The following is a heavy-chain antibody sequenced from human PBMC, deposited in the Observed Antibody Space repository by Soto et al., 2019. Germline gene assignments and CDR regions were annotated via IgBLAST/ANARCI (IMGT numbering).Heavy chain of an antibody. J-gene: IGHJ6*03. D-gene: IGHD2-2*01. CDR1: GFTFSSYX. CDR2: ISGSGGSP. Sequence: GGSLRLSCAASGFTFSSYXMSWVRQAPGKGLEWVSAISGSGGSPYYADSVKGRFTISRDNSKNTLYLQMNSLRAEDTAVYYCAKDQLGSSYYYYYMDVWGKGTTVTVSS. CDR3: AKDQLGSSYYYYYMDV. V-gene: IGHV3-23*01.